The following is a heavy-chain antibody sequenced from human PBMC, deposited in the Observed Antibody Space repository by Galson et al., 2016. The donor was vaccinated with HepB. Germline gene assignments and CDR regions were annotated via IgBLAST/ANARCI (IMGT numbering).Heavy chain of an antibody. D-gene: IGHD2-15*01. CDR2: IYATGST. V-gene: IGHV4-61*02. J-gene: IGHJ4*02. Sequence: TLSLTCIVSGGSISSGGYYWSWIRQPAGKGLEWIGRIYATGSTNYNPSLKSRVTLSVDTSKNQISLKLASVTAADTAVYYCATGSGDFDHWGQGTLVTVSS. CDR3: ATGSGDFDH. CDR1: GGSISSGGYY.